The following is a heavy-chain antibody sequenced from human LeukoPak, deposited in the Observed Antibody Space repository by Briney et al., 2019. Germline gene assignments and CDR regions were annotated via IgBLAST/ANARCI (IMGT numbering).Heavy chain of an antibody. Sequence: GGSLRLSCAASGFTFSSYWMSWVRQAPGKGLEWVANIKQDGSEKYYVDSVNGRFTISRDNAKNSLYLQMNSLRVEDTAVYYCARSLRVAVAANYWGQGTLVTVSS. D-gene: IGHD6-19*01. CDR2: IKQDGSEK. CDR3: ARSLRVAVAANY. CDR1: GFTFSSYW. J-gene: IGHJ4*02. V-gene: IGHV3-7*01.